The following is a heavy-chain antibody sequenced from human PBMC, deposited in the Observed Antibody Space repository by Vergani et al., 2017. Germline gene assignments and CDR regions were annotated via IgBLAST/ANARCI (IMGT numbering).Heavy chain of an antibody. CDR2: IYTSGST. CDR1: GGSISSYY. Sequence: QVQLQESGPGLVKPSETLSLTCTVSGGSISSYYWSWIRQPAGKGLEWIGRIYTSGSTNYNPSLKSRVTISVDTSKNQFSLKLSSVTAADTAVYYCARDGAGYSYGPTNWFDPWGQGTLVTVSS. J-gene: IGHJ5*02. V-gene: IGHV4-4*07. D-gene: IGHD5-18*01. CDR3: ARDGAGYSYGPTNWFDP.